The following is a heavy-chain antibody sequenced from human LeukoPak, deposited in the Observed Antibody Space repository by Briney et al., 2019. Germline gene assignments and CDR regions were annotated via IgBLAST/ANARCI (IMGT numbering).Heavy chain of an antibody. CDR2: IYSGGST. CDR1: GFTVSSNY. CDR3: ASPIVGDAFDI. V-gene: IGHV3-53*05. J-gene: IGHJ3*02. D-gene: IGHD1-26*01. Sequence: GGSLRLSCAASGFTVSSNYMSWVRQAPGKGLEWVSVIYSGGSTYYADSVKGRFTISRDNSKNTLYLQMNSLRAEDTAVYYCASPIVGDAFDIWGQGTMVTVSS.